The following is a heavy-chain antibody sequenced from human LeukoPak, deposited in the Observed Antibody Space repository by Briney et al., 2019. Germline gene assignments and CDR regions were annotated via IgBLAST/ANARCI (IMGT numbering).Heavy chain of an antibody. CDR3: ARLAPGNYDILTGDPKVVFDY. V-gene: IGHV4-59*01. CDR1: GGSISSFF. Sequence: SKTLSLTCTVSGGSISSFFWSWIRQPPGKGLEWIGYVHSSGSTKYNPSLKSRLIISVDMSKNQFSLKLRSVSVADTAVYYCARLAPGNYDILTGDPKVVFDYWGQGALVTVSS. D-gene: IGHD3-9*01. CDR2: VHSSGST. J-gene: IGHJ4*02.